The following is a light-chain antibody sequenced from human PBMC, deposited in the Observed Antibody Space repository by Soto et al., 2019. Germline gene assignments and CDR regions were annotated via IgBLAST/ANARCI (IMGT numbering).Light chain of an antibody. CDR3: QQYGSSPIT. J-gene: IGKJ5*01. CDR2: GAS. CDR1: QSVYNY. Sequence: EIVLTQSPGTLSLSPGERATLSCRASQSVYNYLAWFQQKPGQAPRLLIYGASSRGTGIPDRFSGSGSGTDFTLTISRLEPEDFAVYYCQQYGSSPITFGQGTRLEIK. V-gene: IGKV3-20*01.